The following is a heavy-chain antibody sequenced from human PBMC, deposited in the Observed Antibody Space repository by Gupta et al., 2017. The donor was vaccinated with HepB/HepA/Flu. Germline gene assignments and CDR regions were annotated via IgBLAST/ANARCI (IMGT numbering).Heavy chain of an antibody. Sequence: QVTLKESGPVLVKPTETLTLTCTVSGFSLSNARMGVRWIRQPPGKALEWLAHIFSNDEKSYSTSLKSRLTISKDTSKSQVVRTMTNMDPVDTATYYCARPSLELLWFGDLYAFDIWGQGTMVTVSS. D-gene: IGHD3-10*01. CDR2: IFSNDEK. J-gene: IGHJ3*02. CDR1: GFSLSNARMG. V-gene: IGHV2-26*01. CDR3: ARPSLELLWFGDLYAFDI.